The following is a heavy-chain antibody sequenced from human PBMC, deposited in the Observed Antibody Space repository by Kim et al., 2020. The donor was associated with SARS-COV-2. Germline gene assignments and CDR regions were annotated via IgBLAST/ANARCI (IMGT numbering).Heavy chain of an antibody. CDR2: ISSSGFFK. J-gene: IGHJ4*02. Sequence: GGSLRLSCAASGFTFSDYSMTWVRQAPGKGLEWVSSISSSGFFKIYADSLRGRFTISRDNAKSSLYLQVNSLRAEDTALYYCAREREMLTTSIAFGYWGQGTLLTVSS. V-gene: IGHV3-21*06. D-gene: IGHD6-6*01. CDR3: AREREMLTTSIAFGY. CDR1: GFTFSDYS.